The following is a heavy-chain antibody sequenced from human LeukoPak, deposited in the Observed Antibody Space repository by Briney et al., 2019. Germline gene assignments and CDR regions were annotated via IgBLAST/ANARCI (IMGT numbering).Heavy chain of an antibody. CDR2: INHSGST. D-gene: IGHD2-2*02. Sequence: SETLSLTCAVYGGSFSGYYWSWIRQPPGKGLEWIGEINHSGSTNYNPSLKSRVTISVDTSKNQFSLKLSSVTAADTAVYYCSRGRRIVVVPAAIIWFDPWGQGTLVTVPS. V-gene: IGHV4-34*01. CDR1: GGSFSGYY. CDR3: SRGRRIVVVPAAIIWFDP. J-gene: IGHJ5*02.